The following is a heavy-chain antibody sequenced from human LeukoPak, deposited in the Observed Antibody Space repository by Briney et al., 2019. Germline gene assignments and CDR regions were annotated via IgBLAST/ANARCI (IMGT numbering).Heavy chain of an antibody. D-gene: IGHD2-21*01. CDR2: MSDSGGRT. CDR3: AKRGVVIRVVLVGFHKEAYYFDS. V-gene: IGHV3-23*01. Sequence: GGALRLSCAVSGITLSNYGMSWVRQAPGKGLEWVAGMSDSGGRTNYADSVKGRFTISRDNPKNTLYLQMNSLSAEDTAVYFCAKRGVVIRVVLVGFHKEAYYFDSWGQGARVTVSS. J-gene: IGHJ4*02. CDR1: GITLSNYG.